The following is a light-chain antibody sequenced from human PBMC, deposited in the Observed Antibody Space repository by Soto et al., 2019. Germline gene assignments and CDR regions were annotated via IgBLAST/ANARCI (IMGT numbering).Light chain of an antibody. V-gene: IGLV2-14*03. CDR3: CSYAGSTRYV. J-gene: IGLJ1*01. Sequence: QYVLTQPASVSGSPGQSIAISCTGVRTDVDGFDYVSWYQQHPGQAPQLIIYDVYNRPSGVSHRFSGSKSGDTASLTISGLQAEDDADYSCCSYAGSTRYVFGTGTMVKVL. CDR1: RTDVDGFDY. CDR2: DVY.